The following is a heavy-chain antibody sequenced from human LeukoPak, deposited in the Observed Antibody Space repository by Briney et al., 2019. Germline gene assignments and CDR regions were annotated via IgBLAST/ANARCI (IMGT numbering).Heavy chain of an antibody. V-gene: IGHV4-61*01. J-gene: IGHJ3*02. CDR3: ARSQQWELLRYAFDI. D-gene: IGHD1-26*01. Sequence: SETLSVTCTVSGGSVSSGSYYWSWIRQPPGKGLEWIGYIYYSGSTNYNPSLKSRVTISVDTSKNQFSLKLSSVTAADTAVYYCARSQQWELLRYAFDIWGQGTMVTVSS. CDR1: GGSVSSGSYY. CDR2: IYYSGST.